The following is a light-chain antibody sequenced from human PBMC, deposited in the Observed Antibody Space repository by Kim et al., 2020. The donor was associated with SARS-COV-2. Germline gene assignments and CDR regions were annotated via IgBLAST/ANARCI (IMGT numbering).Light chain of an antibody. CDR3: QSYDSSSHGV. V-gene: IGLV6-57*04. CDR2: ADN. J-gene: IGLJ3*02. CDR1: SGSIASNY. Sequence: NFMLTQPHSVSESPGKTVTISCTRSSGSIASNYVQWYQQRPGSATTTVIYADNQRPSGVPDRFSGSIDSSSNSASLTISGLKTEDEADYYCQSYDSSSHGVFGGGTQLTVL.